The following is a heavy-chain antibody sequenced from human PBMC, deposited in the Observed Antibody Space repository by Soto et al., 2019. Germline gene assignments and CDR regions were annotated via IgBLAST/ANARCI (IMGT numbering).Heavy chain of an antibody. D-gene: IGHD4-17*01. CDR1: GGTFSSYT. V-gene: IGHV1-69*08. CDR3: AREDYGDWYFDL. J-gene: IGHJ2*01. CDR2: IIPILGIA. Sequence: QVQLVQSGAEVQKPGSSVKVSCKASGGTFSSYTISWVRQAPGQGLEWMGRIIPILGIANYAQKFQGRVTITADKSTSTAYMELSSLRSEDTAVYYCAREDYGDWYFDLWGRGTLVTVSS.